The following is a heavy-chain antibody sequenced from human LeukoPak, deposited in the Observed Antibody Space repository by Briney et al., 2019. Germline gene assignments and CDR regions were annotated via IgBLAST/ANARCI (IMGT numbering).Heavy chain of an antibody. CDR2: ISYSGSS. CDR1: GGSLISTIYY. CDR3: ATDRGVSGFDY. D-gene: IGHD6-13*01. Sequence: SETLSLTCTVSGGSLISTIYYWGWIRQSPGKGLDWIGSISYSGSSFCKPSLKSRVTIAVDTSKNQFSLRLSSVTAADTAFYYCATDRGVSGFDYWGQGTLVTVSS. V-gene: IGHV4-39*07. J-gene: IGHJ4*02.